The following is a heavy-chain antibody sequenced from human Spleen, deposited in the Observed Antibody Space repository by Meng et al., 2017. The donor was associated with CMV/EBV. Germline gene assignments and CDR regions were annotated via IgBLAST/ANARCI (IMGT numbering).Heavy chain of an antibody. CDR3: ARSNPIHYYYYGMDV. CDR1: GGANSSSSYY. CDR2: IYYSGST. J-gene: IGHJ6*02. Sequence: LRDSGPGLVKPSETLSPTCTVFGGANSSSSYYWGWIRQPPGKGLEWIGSIYYSGSTSYNPALKSRVTRSVDTSKNQFSLKLSSVTAADTAVYYCARSNPIHYYYYGMDVWGQGTTVTVSS. V-gene: IGHV4-39*07.